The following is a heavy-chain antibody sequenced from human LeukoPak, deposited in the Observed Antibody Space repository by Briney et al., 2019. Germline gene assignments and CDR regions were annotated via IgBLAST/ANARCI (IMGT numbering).Heavy chain of an antibody. J-gene: IGHJ4*02. V-gene: IGHV3-13*01. CDR1: GFTFGTYD. CDR2: IDTAGDT. Sequence: GGSLRLSCAASGFTFGTYDMHWVRQVTGKGLEWVLAIDTAGDTFYPGSVKGRFTISRENAKNSLYLQMNSLRAEDTAVYYCARVGEKAFHLWPEIDYWGQGTLVTVS. CDR3: ARVGEKAFHLWPEIDY. D-gene: IGHD5-24*01.